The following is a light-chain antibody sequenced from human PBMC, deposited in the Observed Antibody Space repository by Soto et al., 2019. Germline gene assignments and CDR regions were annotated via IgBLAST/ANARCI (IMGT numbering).Light chain of an antibody. CDR2: WAS. CDR3: QQYYSTPYT. V-gene: IGKV4-1*01. CDR1: QSVXXXSNNKNY. Sequence: DIVXXXXPDSXXXSLGERAXXXXXXXQSVXXXSNNKNYLAWYQQKPGQPPKLLIYWASTRESGVPDRFSGSGSGTDFTLTISSLQAEDVAVYYCQQYYSTPYTFGQGTKLEIK. J-gene: IGKJ2*01.